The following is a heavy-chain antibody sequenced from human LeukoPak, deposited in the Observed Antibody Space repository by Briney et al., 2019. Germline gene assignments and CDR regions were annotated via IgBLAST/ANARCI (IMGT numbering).Heavy chain of an antibody. CDR3: ATGYDFWTPFDY. Sequence: ASVKVSCKASGYTFTGYFMHWVRQAPGKGLEWMGGFDPEDGETIYAQKFQGRVTMTEDTSTDTAYMELSSLRSEDTAVYYCATGYDFWTPFDYWGQGTLVTVSS. J-gene: IGHJ4*02. V-gene: IGHV1-24*01. CDR1: GYTFTGYF. D-gene: IGHD3-3*01. CDR2: FDPEDGET.